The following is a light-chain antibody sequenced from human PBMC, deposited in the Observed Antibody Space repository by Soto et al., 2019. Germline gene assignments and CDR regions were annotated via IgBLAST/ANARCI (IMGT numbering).Light chain of an antibody. V-gene: IGKV3-15*01. CDR3: HQYNNRPPFT. CDR2: GAS. CDR1: QSVSSN. J-gene: IGKJ3*01. Sequence: EIVMTQSPATLSVSPGERATLSCRASQSVSSNLAWYQQKRGLAPRLLIYGASTRATGIPARFSGSGSGTEFTLTISSLQSEDFAVYYCHQYNNRPPFTFGPGTKVDIK.